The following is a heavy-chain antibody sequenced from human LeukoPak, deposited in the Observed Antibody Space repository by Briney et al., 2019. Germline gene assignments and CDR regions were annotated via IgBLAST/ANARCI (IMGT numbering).Heavy chain of an antibody. V-gene: IGHV4-61*08. CDR3: ARRVSGGLDY. Sequence: PSETLSLTCTVSGDSVNNDESYWSWIRQPPGKALEYIGYIYYTGSTNYSPSLNSRVTISLDTSKNQFSLKLTSLTPADTAVYYCARRVSGGLDYWGQGTLVTVSS. CDR2: IYYTGST. J-gene: IGHJ4*02. CDR1: GDSVNNDESY. D-gene: IGHD3-10*01.